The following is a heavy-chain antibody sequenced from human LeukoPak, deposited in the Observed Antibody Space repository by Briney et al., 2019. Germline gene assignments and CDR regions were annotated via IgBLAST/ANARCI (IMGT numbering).Heavy chain of an antibody. V-gene: IGHV3-30-3*02. Sequence: GRSLRLSCAASGFTFSSYAMHWVRQAPGKGLEWVAVISYDGSNKYYADSVKGRFTISRDNSKNTLYLQMNSLRAEDTAVYYCAKWFRGSRIVVVISAFDIWGQGTMVTVSS. J-gene: IGHJ3*02. D-gene: IGHD3-22*01. CDR2: ISYDGSNK. CDR1: GFTFSSYA. CDR3: AKWFRGSRIVVVISAFDI.